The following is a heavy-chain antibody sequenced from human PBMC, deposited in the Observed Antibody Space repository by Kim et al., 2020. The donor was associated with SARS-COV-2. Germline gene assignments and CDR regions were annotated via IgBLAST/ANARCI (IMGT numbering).Heavy chain of an antibody. CDR3: AKDEHYCSSTSCTYPWVYYYYGMDV. J-gene: IGHJ6*02. V-gene: IGHV3-23*01. CDR1: GFTFSSYA. Sequence: GGSLRLSCAASGFTFSSYAMSWVRQAPGKGLEWVSAISGSGGSTYYADSVKGRFTISRDNSKNTLYLQMNSLRAEDTAVYYCAKDEHYCSSTSCTYPWVYYYYGMDVWGQGTTVTVSS. CDR2: ISGSGGST. D-gene: IGHD2-2*01.